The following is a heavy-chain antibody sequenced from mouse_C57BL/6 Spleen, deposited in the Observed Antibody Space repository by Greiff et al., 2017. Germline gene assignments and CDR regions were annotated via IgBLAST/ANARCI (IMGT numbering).Heavy chain of an antibody. CDR3: ARTAQARYFDY. CDR1: GFTFSDYG. V-gene: IGHV5-17*01. J-gene: IGHJ2*01. CDR2: ISSGSSTI. Sequence: EVKLMESGGGLVKPGGSLKLSCAASGFTFSDYGMHWVRQAPEKGLEWVAYISSGSSTIYYADTVKGRFTISRDNAKNTLFLQMTSLRSEDTAMYYCARTAQARYFDYWGQGTTLTVSS. D-gene: IGHD3-2*02.